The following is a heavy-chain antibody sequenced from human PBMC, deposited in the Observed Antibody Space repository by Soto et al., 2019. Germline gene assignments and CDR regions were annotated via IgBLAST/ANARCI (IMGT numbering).Heavy chain of an antibody. V-gene: IGHV1-69*14. D-gene: IGHD5-12*01. CDR2: IIPIFGTT. CDR3: PRDLGSGYDPGDY. CDR1: GDIFSGYS. J-gene: IGHJ4*02. Sequence: QVQLVQSGAEVKKPGSSVKVSCKTSGDIFSGYSISWVRQAPGQGLEWMGGIIPIFGTTNYAQRFHGKVMITEDKSTSTVFMELYILTSEDTAVYYCPRDLGSGYDPGDYWGQGTLVTVSS.